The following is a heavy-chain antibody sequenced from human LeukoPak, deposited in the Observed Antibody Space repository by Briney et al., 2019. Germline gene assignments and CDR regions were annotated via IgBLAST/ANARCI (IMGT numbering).Heavy chain of an antibody. V-gene: IGHV3-11*01. CDR3: ARGSGYYDPDYFDY. CDR2: ISSSGSTI. D-gene: IGHD3-22*01. Sequence: GGSLRLSCAAPGFTFSDYYMSWIRQAPGKGLEWVSYISSSGSTIYYADSVKGRFTISRDNAKNSLYLQMNSLRAEHTAVYYCARGSGYYDPDYFDYWGQGTLVTVSS. CDR1: GFTFSDYY. J-gene: IGHJ4*02.